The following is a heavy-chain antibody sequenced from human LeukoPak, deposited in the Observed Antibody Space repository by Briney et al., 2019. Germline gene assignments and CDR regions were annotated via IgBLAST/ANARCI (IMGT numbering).Heavy chain of an antibody. J-gene: IGHJ4*02. V-gene: IGHV3-30*02. D-gene: IGHD2-15*01. CDR1: GFTFSSYG. CDR2: IRYDGSDK. CDR3: AKDLDCSGGTCHKAFDC. Sequence: GGSLRLSCAASGFTFSSYGMHWVRQAPGKGLEWVAFIRYDGSDKFYGDSVEGRFTTSRDNSKDTLYLQMSRLRVEDTAVYYCAKDLDCSGGTCHKAFDCWGQGTLVTVSS.